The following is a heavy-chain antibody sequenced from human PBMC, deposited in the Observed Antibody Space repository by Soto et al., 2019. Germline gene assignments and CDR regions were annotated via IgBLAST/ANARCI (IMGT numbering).Heavy chain of an antibody. V-gene: IGHV3-23*01. Sequence: EVQLLESGGGLVQPGGSLRLSCAASGFTFSSYAMSWVRQAPGKGLEWVSALSGSGGSTYYADSVKGRFTISRDNPKNTLYLQMNSLRAEDTAVYYCAKDLQGCGSTSCQYDWFDPWGQGTLVTVSS. CDR1: GFTFSSYA. CDR2: LSGSGGST. CDR3: AKDLQGCGSTSCQYDWFDP. D-gene: IGHD2-2*01. J-gene: IGHJ5*02.